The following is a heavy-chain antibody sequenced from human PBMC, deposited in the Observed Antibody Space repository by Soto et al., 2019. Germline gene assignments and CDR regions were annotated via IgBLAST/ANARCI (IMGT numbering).Heavy chain of an antibody. Sequence: QVQLVQSGAEVQKPGASVKVPCKASGYTFSNYAVHWVRQAPGQRLEWMGWINAGNGNTRYSQKFQGRVTISRDTSSRTVYMELNGLRSEDTAVYFCGRGHLAVVPVASWFYYMDVWGNGTTVTVSS. J-gene: IGHJ6*03. CDR1: GYTFSNYA. D-gene: IGHD2-2*01. V-gene: IGHV1-3*01. CDR3: GRGHLAVVPVASWFYYMDV. CDR2: INAGNGNT.